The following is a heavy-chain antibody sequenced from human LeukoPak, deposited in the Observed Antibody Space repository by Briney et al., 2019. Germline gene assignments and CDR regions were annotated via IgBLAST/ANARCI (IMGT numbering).Heavy chain of an antibody. V-gene: IGHV3-23*01. Sequence: GGSLRLSCAASGFTFSIYAVSWVRQAPGKGLEWVSAISVTGGSTYYADSVNGQFTISRDNSKNTLYLQMNSLKAEDTAVYYCAKVTQSGLPLYYFDYWGQGTLVTVSS. CDR2: ISVTGGST. D-gene: IGHD3-22*01. J-gene: IGHJ4*02. CDR3: AKVTQSGLPLYYFDY. CDR1: GFTFSIYA.